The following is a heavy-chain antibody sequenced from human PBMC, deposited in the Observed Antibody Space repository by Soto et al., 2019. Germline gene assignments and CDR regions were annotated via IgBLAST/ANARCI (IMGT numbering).Heavy chain of an antibody. Sequence: XSVKVSCNTSGYTFSGYYIDLVRQAPGQGLEWMAIINPNGGDSSSPQKFQGRITVTSDTSTSTVYMDLRSLRSEDTAVYYCARRTTNFGEDSFDFWGQGTMVTVSS. CDR2: INPNGGDS. CDR3: ARRTTNFGEDSFDF. J-gene: IGHJ3*01. CDR1: GYTFSGYY. D-gene: IGHD3-16*01. V-gene: IGHV1-46*01.